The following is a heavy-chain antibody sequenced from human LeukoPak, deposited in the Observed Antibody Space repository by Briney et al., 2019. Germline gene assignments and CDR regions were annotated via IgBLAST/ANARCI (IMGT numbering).Heavy chain of an antibody. V-gene: IGHV4-59*01. CDR3: ARASGGFDY. D-gene: IGHD3-16*01. Sequence: PSETLSLTCTVSGGSISSYYWSWVRQPPGKGLEWIGYIYYSGSTNYNPSLKSRVTISVDTSKNQSSLKLSSVTAADTAVYYCARASGGFDYWGQGTLVTVSS. CDR1: GGSISSYY. CDR2: IYYSGST. J-gene: IGHJ4*02.